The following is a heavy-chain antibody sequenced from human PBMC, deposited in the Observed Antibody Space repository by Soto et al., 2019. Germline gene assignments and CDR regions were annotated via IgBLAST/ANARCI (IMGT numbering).Heavy chain of an antibody. CDR1: GFPFSSTD. J-gene: IGHJ5*02. CDR3: AKNSGWFKT. Sequence: EFQVLQSGGGLVQPGGSLTLSCAASGFPFSSTDMTWVRQAPGKGLEWVSTIDGSGGTTYYADSVKGRFTISRDNSINTVFLQMNTLRADDTALYCCAKNSGWFKTWGQGALVTVSA. V-gene: IGHV3-23*01. CDR2: IDGSGGTT. D-gene: IGHD3-10*01.